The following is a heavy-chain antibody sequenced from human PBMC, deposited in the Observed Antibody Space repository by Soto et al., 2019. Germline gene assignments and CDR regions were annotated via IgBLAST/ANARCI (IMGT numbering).Heavy chain of an antibody. Sequence: QVHLVQSGAEVKEPGASVKVSCKASGYTFSSYGINWVRQAPGQGLEWMGLVSTYNGDTKYAPRLQGRVTMTTDTSTSTANMELRSLISDDTAIYYCARGYCNSPSCSGRDWFDPWGQGTLVTVSP. D-gene: IGHD2-2*01. J-gene: IGHJ5*02. CDR1: GYTFSSYG. CDR2: VSTYNGDT. CDR3: ARGYCNSPSCSGRDWFDP. V-gene: IGHV1-18*01.